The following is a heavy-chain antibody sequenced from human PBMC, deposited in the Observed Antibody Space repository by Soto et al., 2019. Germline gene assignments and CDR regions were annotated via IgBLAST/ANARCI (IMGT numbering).Heavy chain of an antibody. V-gene: IGHV1-3*01. CDR2: INAGNGNT. CDR1: GNTFTSYA. Sequence: ASVRVSCKASGNTFTSYAMHWVRQAPGQRLEWMGWINAGNGNTKYSQKFQGRVTITRDTSASTAYMELSSLRSEDTAVFYCAPDTSGGIAALSYFKYWGQETLVTVSS. CDR3: APDTSGGIAALSYFKY. D-gene: IGHD6-6*01. J-gene: IGHJ4*02.